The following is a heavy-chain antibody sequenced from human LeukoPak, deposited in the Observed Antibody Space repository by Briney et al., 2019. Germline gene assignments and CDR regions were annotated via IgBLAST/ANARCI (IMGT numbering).Heavy chain of an antibody. CDR2: FDPEDGET. J-gene: IGHJ4*02. CDR1: GYTHTELS. CDR3: ATDGPRELLPLPFDY. Sequence: ASVKVSCKVSGYTHTELSMHCVRQAPGKGLEWMGGFDPEDGETIYAQKFQGRVTMTEDTSTDTAYMELGSLRSEDTAVYYSATDGPRELLPLPFDYWGQGTLVTVSS. D-gene: IGHD3-10*01. V-gene: IGHV1-24*01.